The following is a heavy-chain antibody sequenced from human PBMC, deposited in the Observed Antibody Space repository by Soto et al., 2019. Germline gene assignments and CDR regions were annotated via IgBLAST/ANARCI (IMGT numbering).Heavy chain of an antibody. V-gene: IGHV3-30*18. J-gene: IGHJ6*02. Sequence: PXGSLRLSCSASGFTFSSYGMHWVRQAPGKGLEWVAVISYDGSNKYYADSVKGRFTISRDNSKNTLYLQMNSLRAEDTAVYYCAKDLSEEWLLYGMDVWGQGTTVTVSS. CDR3: AKDLSEEWLLYGMDV. D-gene: IGHD3-3*01. CDR2: ISYDGSNK. CDR1: GFTFSSYG.